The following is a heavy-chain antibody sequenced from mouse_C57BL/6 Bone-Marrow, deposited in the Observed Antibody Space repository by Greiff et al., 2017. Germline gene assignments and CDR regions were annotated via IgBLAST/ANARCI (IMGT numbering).Heavy chain of an antibody. D-gene: IGHD6-1*01. Sequence: EVQLQQSGPGLVQPSQSLSLTCSVTGYSITSGYYWNWIRQFPGNKLEWMGYISYDGSNNYNPSLKNRISITRDTSKNQFFLKLNSVTTEDTATYCCAKRGCLPWFADWGQGTLVTVSA. CDR1: GYSITSGYY. V-gene: IGHV3-6*01. CDR2: ISYDGSN. J-gene: IGHJ3*01. CDR3: AKRGCLPWFAD.